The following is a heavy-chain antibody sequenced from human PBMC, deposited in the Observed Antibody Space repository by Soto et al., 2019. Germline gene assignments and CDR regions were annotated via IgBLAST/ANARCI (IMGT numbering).Heavy chain of an antibody. J-gene: IGHJ4*02. D-gene: IGHD3-3*01. CDR2: INHSGST. Sequence: SETLSLTCAVYGGSFSGYYWSWIRQPPGKGLEWIGEINHSGSTNYNPSLKSRVTISVDTSKNQFSLKLSSVTAADTAVYYCARGRTYYDFWSGYYGHVRFDYWGQGTLVTVSS. V-gene: IGHV4-34*01. CDR1: GGSFSGYY. CDR3: ARGRTYYDFWSGYYGHVRFDY.